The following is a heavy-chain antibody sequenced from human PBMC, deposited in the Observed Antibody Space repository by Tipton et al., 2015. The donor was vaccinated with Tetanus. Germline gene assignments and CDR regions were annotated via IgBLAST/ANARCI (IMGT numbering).Heavy chain of an antibody. CDR2: IFHSGST. Sequence: TLSLTCTVSGGSMSNNYWSWIRQPPGKGLEWIAYIFHSGSTNYSPSLKSRVAISMDTSKNQISLKLSSVTAADTAVYYCARALIEAAGDYGDYWGQGTLVTVSS. CDR1: GGSMSNNY. CDR3: ARALIEAAGDYGDY. V-gene: IGHV4-59*01. D-gene: IGHD6-13*01. J-gene: IGHJ4*02.